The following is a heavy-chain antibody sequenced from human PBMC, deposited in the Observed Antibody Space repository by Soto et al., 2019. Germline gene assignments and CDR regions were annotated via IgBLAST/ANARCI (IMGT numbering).Heavy chain of an antibody. Sequence: PSETLSLTCPVSGDSINNYYWSWIRQPPGKGLEWIGYIHYSGSTNYNPSLKSRVTISLDTSKNQFSLKLTSATAADTAVYYCARKLSGWFDPWGRGTLVTVSS. CDR1: GDSINNYY. CDR2: IHYSGST. V-gene: IGHV4-59*01. CDR3: ARKLSGWFDP. J-gene: IGHJ5*02.